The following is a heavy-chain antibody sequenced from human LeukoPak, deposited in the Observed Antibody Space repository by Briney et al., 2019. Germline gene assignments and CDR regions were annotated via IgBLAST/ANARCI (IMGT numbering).Heavy chain of an antibody. CDR1: GGSFSGYY. CDR2: INHSGST. Sequence: SETLSLTCAVYGGSFSGYYWSWIRQPPGKGLEWIGEINHSGSTNHNPSLKSRVTISVDTSKNQFSLKLSSVTAADTAVYYCARGFAIDIVVVVAATPRPRSDAFDIWGQGTMVTVSS. V-gene: IGHV4-34*01. D-gene: IGHD2-15*01. J-gene: IGHJ3*02. CDR3: ARGFAIDIVVVVAATPRPRSDAFDI.